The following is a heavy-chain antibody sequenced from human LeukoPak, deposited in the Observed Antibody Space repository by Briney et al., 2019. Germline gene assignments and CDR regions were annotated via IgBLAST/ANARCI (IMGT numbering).Heavy chain of an antibody. J-gene: IGHJ4*02. D-gene: IGHD5-24*01. CDR1: GYTLTELS. CDR3: ATGVEGWLPTLFDY. CDR2: FDPEDGET. V-gene: IGHV1-24*01. Sequence: ASVKVSCKVSGYTLTELSMHWMRQAPGKGLEWMGGFDPEDGETIYAQKFQGRVTMTEDTSTDTAYMELSSLRSEDTAVYYCATGVEGWLPTLFDYWGQGTLVTVSS.